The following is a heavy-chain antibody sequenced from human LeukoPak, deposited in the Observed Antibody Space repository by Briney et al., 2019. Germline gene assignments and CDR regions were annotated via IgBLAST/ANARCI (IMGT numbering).Heavy chain of an antibody. V-gene: IGHV3-30-3*02. CDR2: ISYDGSNK. D-gene: IGHD6-19*01. Sequence: GGSLRLSCAASGFTFSSYAMHWVRQAPGKGLEGVAVISYDGSNKYYADSVKGRFTISRDNSKNTLYLQMNSLRAEDTAVYYCAKQSSGWRYYFDYWGQGPLVTVSS. J-gene: IGHJ4*02. CDR3: AKQSSGWRYYFDY. CDR1: GFTFSSYA.